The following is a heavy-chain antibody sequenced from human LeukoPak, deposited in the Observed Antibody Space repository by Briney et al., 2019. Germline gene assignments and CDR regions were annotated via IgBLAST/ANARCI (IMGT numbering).Heavy chain of an antibody. J-gene: IGHJ5*02. CDR3: AGGPSYYYDSRWFDP. D-gene: IGHD3-22*01. CDR2: ISGGGGST. Sequence: PGGSLRLSCAASGFNFSGYAMSWVRQAPGKGLEWVSAISGGGGSTYYADSVKGRFTISRDNSKNTLYLQVNSLRAEDTAVYYCAGGPSYYYDSRWFDPWGQGTLVTVSS. V-gene: IGHV3-23*01. CDR1: GFNFSGYA.